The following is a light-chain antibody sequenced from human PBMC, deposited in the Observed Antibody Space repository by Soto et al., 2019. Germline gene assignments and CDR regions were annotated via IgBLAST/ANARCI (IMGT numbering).Light chain of an antibody. CDR3: QQYGNSPFT. CDR1: QSVTSSY. J-gene: IGKJ3*01. V-gene: IGKV3-20*01. CDR2: GAS. Sequence: EIVLTQSPGTLSFSPGERATLTCRASQSVTSSYLAWFQQKPGQAPRLLIYGASSRATGIPDRFSGSGSGADFTLTISRLEPEDFAVYYCQQYGNSPFTVGPGTKVDIK.